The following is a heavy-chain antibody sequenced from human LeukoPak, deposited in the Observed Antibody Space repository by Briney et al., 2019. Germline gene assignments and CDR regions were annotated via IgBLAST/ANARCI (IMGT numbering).Heavy chain of an antibody. CDR3: AKIQLWLGNAFDI. Sequence: SETLSLTCTVSGSSISSSSYYWGWIRQPPGKGLEWIGSIYYSGSTYYNPSLKSRVTISVDTSKNQFSLKLSSVTAADTAVYYCAKIQLWLGNAFDIWGQGTMVTVSS. J-gene: IGHJ3*02. D-gene: IGHD5-18*01. V-gene: IGHV4-39*01. CDR1: GSSISSSSYY. CDR2: IYYSGST.